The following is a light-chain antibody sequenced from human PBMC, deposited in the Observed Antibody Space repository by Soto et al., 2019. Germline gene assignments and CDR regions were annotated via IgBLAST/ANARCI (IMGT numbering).Light chain of an antibody. V-gene: IGKV3-11*01. CDR3: HQRQSWTRT. Sequence: EIVLTQCQGILSLSPGERATLSCRASQAVNTRLAWYQHKHGQAPRLLIYLTSNRATGIPARFSGIASGTDGTITISSLEQEDAAVYDGHQRQSWTRTFGQGTKVDI. J-gene: IGKJ1*01. CDR2: LTS. CDR1: QAVNTR.